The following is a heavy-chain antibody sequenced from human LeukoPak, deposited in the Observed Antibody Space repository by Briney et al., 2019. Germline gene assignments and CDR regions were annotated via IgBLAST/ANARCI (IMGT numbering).Heavy chain of an antibody. Sequence: GGSLRLSCAASGFTFSSYAMSWVRQAPGKGLEWVSVIYSGGSTYYADSVKGRFTISRDNSKNTLYLQMNSLRAEDTAVYHCAREYCSSTSCYDYYYYYMDVWGKGTTVTVSS. J-gene: IGHJ6*03. CDR3: AREYCSSTSCYDYYYYYMDV. V-gene: IGHV3-53*01. D-gene: IGHD2-2*01. CDR2: IYSGGST. CDR1: GFTFSSYA.